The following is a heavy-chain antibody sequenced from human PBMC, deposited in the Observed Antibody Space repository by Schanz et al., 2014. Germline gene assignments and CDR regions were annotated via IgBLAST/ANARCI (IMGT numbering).Heavy chain of an antibody. CDR2: IRSSSTPI. J-gene: IGHJ4*02. CDR1: GFTFSDYS. V-gene: IGHV3-48*01. CDR3: ARDFHGYGPHLDY. D-gene: IGHD5-12*01. Sequence: EVQLVESGGGWVQPGGSLRLSCAASGFTFSDYSMNWVRQAPGKGPEWVSYIRSSSTPIYYADSVKGRFTISRDNSKNTWYLQLNSLRAEDTAVYYCARDFHGYGPHLDYWGQGSLVTVSS.